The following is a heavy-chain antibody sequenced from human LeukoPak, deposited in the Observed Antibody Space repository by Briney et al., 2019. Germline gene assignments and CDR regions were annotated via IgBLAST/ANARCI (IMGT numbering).Heavy chain of an antibody. CDR2: ISSSSSYI. V-gene: IGHV3-21*01. J-gene: IGHJ4*02. CDR1: GFTFSSYS. CDR3: ARERSTYYGSGSYYNQDDY. Sequence: GGSLRLSCAASGFTFSSYSMNWVRQAPGKGLEWVSSISSSSSYIYYADSVKGRFTISRDNAKNSLYLQMNSLRAEDTAVYYCARERSTYYGSGSYYNQDDYWGQGTLVTVSS. D-gene: IGHD3-10*01.